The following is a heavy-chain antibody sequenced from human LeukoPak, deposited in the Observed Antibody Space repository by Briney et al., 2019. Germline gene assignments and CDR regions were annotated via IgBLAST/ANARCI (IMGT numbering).Heavy chain of an antibody. Sequence: GGSLRLSCAASGFTVSSNYMSWVRQAPGKGLERVSVIYSGGSTYYADSVKGRFTISRHNSKNTLYLQMNSLRAEDTAVYYCARERSLGYCSSTSCPNYGMDVWGQGTTVTVSS. D-gene: IGHD2-2*01. V-gene: IGHV3-53*04. CDR2: IYSGGST. J-gene: IGHJ6*02. CDR1: GFTVSSNY. CDR3: ARERSLGYCSSTSCPNYGMDV.